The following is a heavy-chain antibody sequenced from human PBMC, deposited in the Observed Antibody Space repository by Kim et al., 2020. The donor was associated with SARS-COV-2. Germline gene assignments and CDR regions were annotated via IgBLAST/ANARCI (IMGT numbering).Heavy chain of an antibody. Sequence: GGSLRLSCAASGFTFSSYAMSWVRQAPGKGLEWVSAISGSGGSTYYADSVKGRFTISRDNSKNTLYLQMNSLRAEDTAVYYCAKGTDQYSGSLVLGPNWFDPWGQGTLVTVSS. CDR1: GFTFSSYA. D-gene: IGHD1-26*01. J-gene: IGHJ5*02. V-gene: IGHV3-23*01. CDR2: ISGSGGST. CDR3: AKGTDQYSGSLVLGPNWFDP.